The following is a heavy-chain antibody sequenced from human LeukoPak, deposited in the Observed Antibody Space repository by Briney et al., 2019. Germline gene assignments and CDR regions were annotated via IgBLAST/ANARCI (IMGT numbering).Heavy chain of an antibody. J-gene: IGHJ4*02. CDR1: GFTFSSCA. V-gene: IGHV3-23*01. Sequence: GSLRLSCAASGFTFSSCAMSWVRQAPGKGLEWVSTISYTGDTTYYADSVKGRFIISRDDSKNTLYLQMHSLRAEDTAVYYCAKSGGSSGWLYWGQGTLVTVSS. D-gene: IGHD6-19*01. CDR2: ISYTGDTT. CDR3: AKSGGSSGWLY.